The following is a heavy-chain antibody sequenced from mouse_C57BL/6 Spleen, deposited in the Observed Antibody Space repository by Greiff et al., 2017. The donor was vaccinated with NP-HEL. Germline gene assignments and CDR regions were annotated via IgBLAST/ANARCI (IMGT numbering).Heavy chain of an antibody. Sequence: EVQLQESGGGLVKPGGSLKLSCAASGFTFSSYAMSWVRQTPEKRLEWVATISDGGSYTYYTDNVKGRFTISRDIAKNNLYLQMSHLKSEDTAMYYCAGDFAYWGQGTLVTVSA. CDR3: AGDFAY. CDR2: ISDGGSYT. V-gene: IGHV5-4*01. CDR1: GFTFSSYA. J-gene: IGHJ3*01.